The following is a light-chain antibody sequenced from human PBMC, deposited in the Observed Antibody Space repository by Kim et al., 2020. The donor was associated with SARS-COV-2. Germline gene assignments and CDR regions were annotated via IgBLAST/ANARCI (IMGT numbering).Light chain of an antibody. J-gene: IGKJ1*01. CDR1: QNVLSSSNNKDY. V-gene: IGKV4-1*01. Sequence: DIVMTQSPDSLAVSLAERATINCKSSQNVLSSSNNKDYLAWYQQKPGQPPKLLIYSASTRASGVPDQFSGSGSGTDFTLTISSLQAEDVAVYYCQQYYTTPLTFGQGTKVEI. CDR3: QQYYTTPLT. CDR2: SAS.